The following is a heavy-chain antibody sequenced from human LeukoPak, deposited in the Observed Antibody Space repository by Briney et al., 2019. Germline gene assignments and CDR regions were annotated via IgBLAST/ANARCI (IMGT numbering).Heavy chain of an antibody. CDR3: ARDDQLRSSSWCSTD. D-gene: IGHD6-13*01. CDR2: ISSSSSTI. Sequence: GGSLRLSCAASGFTFSSYSMNWVRQAPGRGLEWVSYISSSSSTIYYADSVKGRFTISRDNAKNSLYLQMNSLRAEDTAVYYSARDDQLRSSSWCSTDWGQGTLVTVSS. CDR1: GFTFSSYS. J-gene: IGHJ4*02. V-gene: IGHV3-48*01.